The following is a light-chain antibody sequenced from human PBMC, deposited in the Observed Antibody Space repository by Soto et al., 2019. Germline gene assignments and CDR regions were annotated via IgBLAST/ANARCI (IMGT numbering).Light chain of an antibody. V-gene: IGKV1-9*01. CDR2: AAS. Sequence: DIQLTQAQSFLSASVGDRVTITCRASQDIKNYLACYQQNLGKAPKLLIYAASTLQSGVPSRFSGSGSGTEFTLTITRLYPEDFATYYCQQFVTYPLTFGGGTKVENK. CDR3: QQFVTYPLT. J-gene: IGKJ4*01. CDR1: QDIKNY.